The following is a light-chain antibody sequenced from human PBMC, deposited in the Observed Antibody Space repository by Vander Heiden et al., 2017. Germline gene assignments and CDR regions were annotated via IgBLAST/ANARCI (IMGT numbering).Light chain of an antibody. Sequence: DIVLTQSPGTLSLSPGGRATLSCRASQSVTTSYLAWYQQKPGQAPRLLIYGASSRATGIPDRFSGSGSGTDFTLTISRLEPEDFAVYYCQQYHTSPPYTFGQGIKLEIK. V-gene: IGKV3-20*01. CDR1: QSVTTSY. CDR2: GAS. J-gene: IGKJ2*01. CDR3: QQYHTSPPYT.